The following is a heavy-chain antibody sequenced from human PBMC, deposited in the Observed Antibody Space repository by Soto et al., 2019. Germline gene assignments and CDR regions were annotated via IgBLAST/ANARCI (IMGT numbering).Heavy chain of an antibody. CDR1: GYTFSDYN. D-gene: IGHD2-2*01. CDR3: ARESSTWNQSCSRTTCALDQ. Sequence: QVQLVQSGAEVKKPGASVRVSCKSSGYTFSDYNVHWVRQAPRQGLEWLGWIFPQSGATKYTQRLQGRVTMTRDTSISAVYMELSGLRSDDTAAYYCARESSTWNQSCSRTTCALDQWGQGTLVIVSS. CDR2: IFPQSGAT. V-gene: IGHV1-2*02. J-gene: IGHJ4*02.